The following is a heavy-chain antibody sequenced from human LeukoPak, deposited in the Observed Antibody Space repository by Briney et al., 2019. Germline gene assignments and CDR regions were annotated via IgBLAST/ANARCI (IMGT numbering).Heavy chain of an antibody. CDR3: AKDLGYCSGGRCFTPVWYGMDV. Sequence: GRSLRLSCAASGFTFDDYGVHWVRQAPGKGLEWVSGISYNSGSIGYADSVKGRFTISRDSAKNSLYLQMNSLRAKDTALYYCAKDLGYCSGGRCFTPVWYGMDVWGQGTTVTVSS. CDR2: ISYNSGSI. D-gene: IGHD2-15*01. CDR1: GFTFDDYG. J-gene: IGHJ6*02. V-gene: IGHV3-9*01.